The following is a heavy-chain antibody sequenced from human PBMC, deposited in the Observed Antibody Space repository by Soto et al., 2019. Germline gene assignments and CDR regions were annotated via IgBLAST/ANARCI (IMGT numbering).Heavy chain of an antibody. D-gene: IGHD3-10*01. J-gene: IGHJ4*02. CDR3: AKKVNSGPGSQYFDY. CDR1: GFTFISYS. Sequence: GGSLRLSCAAPGFTFISYSMSWVRQAPGKGLEWVSGFRTGGDDGTTYYADSVKGRFTISRDNSKNTLFLQMNSLRAEDTAIYYCAKKVNSGPGSQYFDYWGQGTLVTVSS. CDR2: FRTGGDDGTT. V-gene: IGHV3-23*01.